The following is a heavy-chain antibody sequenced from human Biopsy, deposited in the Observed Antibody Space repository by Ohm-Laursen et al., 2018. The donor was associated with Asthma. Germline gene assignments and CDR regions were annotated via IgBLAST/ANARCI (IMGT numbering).Heavy chain of an antibody. J-gene: IGHJ4*01. Sequence: SLRLSRAATGFSFDDCAMHWVRQAPGKGLEWVSSISWNSGNIDYAVSVKGRFTISRDNAKNSLYLQMQSLRPEDTAFYYCAKSADYYDSTDYLDFWGRGTLVTVSS. CDR3: AKSADYYDSTDYLDF. CDR1: GFSFDDCA. V-gene: IGHV3-9*01. D-gene: IGHD3-22*01. CDR2: ISWNSGNI.